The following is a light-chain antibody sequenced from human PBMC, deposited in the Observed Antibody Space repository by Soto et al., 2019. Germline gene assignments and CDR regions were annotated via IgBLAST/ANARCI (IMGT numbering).Light chain of an antibody. V-gene: IGKV1-5*03. CDR3: QHYNSYSEA. CDR1: QTISSW. Sequence: DLQMTPSPSTLSGSVVDRVTITCRASQTISSWLAWYQQKPGKAPKLLIYKASTLKSGVPSRFSGSGSGTEFTLTISSLQPDDFATYYCQHYNSYSEAFGQGTKVDIK. J-gene: IGKJ1*01. CDR2: KAS.